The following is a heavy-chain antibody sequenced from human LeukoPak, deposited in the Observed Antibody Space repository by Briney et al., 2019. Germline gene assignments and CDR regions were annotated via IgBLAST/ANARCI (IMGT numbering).Heavy chain of an antibody. CDR3: ARNPSGSPRSYFDY. D-gene: IGHD1-26*01. CDR2: ISAYNGNT. Sequence: GASVKVSCKASGYTFTSYGISWVRQAPGQGLEWMGWISAYNGNTNYAQKLQGRVTMTTDTSTSTAYMELRSLRSDDTAVYHCARNPSGSPRSYFDYWGQGTLVTVSS. V-gene: IGHV1-18*01. J-gene: IGHJ4*02. CDR1: GYTFTSYG.